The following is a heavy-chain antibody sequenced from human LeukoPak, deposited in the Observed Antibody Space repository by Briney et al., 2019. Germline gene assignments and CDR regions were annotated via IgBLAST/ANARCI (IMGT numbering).Heavy chain of an antibody. Sequence: SVKVSCKASGGTFSSYAISWVRQAPGQGLEWMGGIIPIFGTANYAQKFQGRVTITTDESTSTAYMELSSLRSEDTAVYYCATNGAYIVATTYFDYWGQGTLVTVSS. CDR2: IIPIFGTA. V-gene: IGHV1-69*05. CDR1: GGTFSSYA. J-gene: IGHJ4*02. CDR3: ATNGAYIVATTYFDY. D-gene: IGHD5-12*01.